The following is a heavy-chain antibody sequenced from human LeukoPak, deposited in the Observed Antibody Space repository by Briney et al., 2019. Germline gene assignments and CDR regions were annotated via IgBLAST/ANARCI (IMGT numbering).Heavy chain of an antibody. CDR3: ARPLTAAGYYMDV. CDR1: GFTFSSYS. V-gene: IGHV3-21*01. Sequence: PGGSLRLSCAASGFTFSSYSMNWVRQAPGKGLEWVSSISSSSYIYYADSVKGRFTISRDNAKNSLYLQMNSLRAEDTAVYYCARPLTAAGYYMDVWGKGTTVTVSS. CDR2: ISSSSYI. D-gene: IGHD6-13*01. J-gene: IGHJ6*03.